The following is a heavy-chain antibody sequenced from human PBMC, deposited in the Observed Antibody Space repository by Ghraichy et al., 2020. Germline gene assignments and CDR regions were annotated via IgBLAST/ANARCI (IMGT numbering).Heavy chain of an antibody. CDR2: ITSSSSFK. D-gene: IGHD4-23*01. J-gene: IGHJ6*02. CDR1: GFNFGSYS. V-gene: IGHV3-48*02. CDR3: ARGSTVVRFYYYDGMDV. Sequence: GGSLRLSCVVSGFNFGSYSMNWVRQSPGKRLEWVSYITSSSSFKSYADSVKGRFTISRDNAQNSLSLQMNSLTDEDTAVYYCARGSTVVRFYYYDGMDVWGQGTTVTVSS.